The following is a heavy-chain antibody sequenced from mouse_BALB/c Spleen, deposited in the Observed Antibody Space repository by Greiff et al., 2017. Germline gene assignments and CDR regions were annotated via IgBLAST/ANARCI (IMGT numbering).Heavy chain of an antibody. D-gene: IGHD2-14*01. Sequence: QVQLKESGPGLVAPSQSLSITCTVSGFSLTSYGVNWVRQPPGKGLEWLGMIWGDGSTDYNSALKSRLSISKDNSKSQVFLKMNSLQTDDTARYYCARDVRRGNYYAMDYWGQGTSVTVSS. CDR1: GFSLTSYG. CDR3: ARDVRRGNYYAMDY. J-gene: IGHJ4*01. V-gene: IGHV2-6-7*01. CDR2: IWGDGST.